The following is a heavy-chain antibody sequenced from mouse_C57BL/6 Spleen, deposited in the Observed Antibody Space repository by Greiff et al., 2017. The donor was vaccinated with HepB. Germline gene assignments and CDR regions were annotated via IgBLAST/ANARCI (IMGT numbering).Heavy chain of an antibody. J-gene: IGHJ1*03. Sequence: QVQLQQPGAELVKPGASVKMSCKASGYTFTSYWITWVKQRPGQGLEWIGDIYPGSGSTNYNEKFKSKATLTVDTSSSTAYMQLSSLTSEDSAVYYCARNYYGSSPYWHFDVWGTGTTVTVSS. CDR3: ARNYYGSSPYWHFDV. D-gene: IGHD1-1*01. CDR2: IYPGSGST. V-gene: IGHV1-55*01. CDR1: GYTFTSYW.